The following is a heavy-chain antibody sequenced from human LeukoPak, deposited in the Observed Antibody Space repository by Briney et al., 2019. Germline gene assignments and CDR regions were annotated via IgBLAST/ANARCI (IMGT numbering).Heavy chain of an antibody. J-gene: IGHJ4*02. V-gene: IGHV3-9*01. CDR2: ISWNSGSI. CDR3: ARGVITFDY. Sequence: PGGSLRLSCAASGFTFDDYAMHWVRQAPGKGLEWVSGISWNSGSIGYADSVKGRFTISRDNAKNTLYLQMNSLRAEDTAVYYCARGVITFDYWGQGTLVTVSS. CDR1: GFTFDDYA. D-gene: IGHD3-10*01.